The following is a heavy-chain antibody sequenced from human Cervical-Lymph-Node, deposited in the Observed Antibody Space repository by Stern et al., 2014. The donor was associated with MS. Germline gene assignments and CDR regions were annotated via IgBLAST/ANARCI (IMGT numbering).Heavy chain of an antibody. CDR2: ISFDGRNK. CDR1: GFSFSSYT. J-gene: IGHJ4*02. CDR3: ASPPPFDF. V-gene: IGHV3-30*14. Sequence: VQLEESGGGVVQPGRSLRISCAASGFSFSSYTMHWVRQAPGKGLEWVAAISFDGRNKYYADSVRGRFTISRDTSNNTLFLQMSTLRTEDTAVFYCASPPPFDFWGQGTLVAVSS.